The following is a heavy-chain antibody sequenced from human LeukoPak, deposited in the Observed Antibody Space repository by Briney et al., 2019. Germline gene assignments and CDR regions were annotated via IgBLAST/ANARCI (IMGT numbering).Heavy chain of an antibody. CDR3: ARAGEASGSSLAFDP. CDR1: GFIVSTRY. D-gene: IGHD3-10*01. CDR2: IYAGGST. J-gene: IGHJ5*02. V-gene: IGHV3-66*01. Sequence: GGSLRLSCAASGFIVSTRYLTWVRQAPGKGLGWVSIIYAGGSTYYADSVKGRFSISRDNFKNKIYLQMNSLRVEDTAVYYCARAGEASGSSLAFDPWGQGTLVTVSS.